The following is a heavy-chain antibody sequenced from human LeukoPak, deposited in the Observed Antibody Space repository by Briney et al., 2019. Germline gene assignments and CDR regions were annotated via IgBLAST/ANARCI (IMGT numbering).Heavy chain of an antibody. V-gene: IGHV3-11*01. D-gene: IGHD3-10*01. CDR1: GFPFSDYY. CDR3: ARLALWPGAGNYYGMDV. CDR2: ISSSGSTI. J-gene: IGHJ6*02. Sequence: GGSLRLSCAASGFPFSDYYMSWIRQAPGKGLEWVSYISSSGSTIYYADSVKGRFTISRDNSKNSLYLQMNSLRAEDTAVYYCARLALWPGAGNYYGMDVWGQGTTVTVSS.